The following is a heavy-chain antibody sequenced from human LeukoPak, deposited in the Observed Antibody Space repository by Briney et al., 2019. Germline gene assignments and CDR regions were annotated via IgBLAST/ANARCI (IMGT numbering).Heavy chain of an antibody. CDR1: GFTFREYS. V-gene: IGHV3-23*01. Sequence: PGGSLRLSCVASGFTFREYSMSWVRQTPGKGLEWVSNIRSNGRDTYYTDSVKGRFTISRDNSGNILYLQMNSLRAEDTAVYYCAKGGYTPWFDPWGQGTLVTVSS. D-gene: IGHD2-15*01. CDR2: IRSNGRDT. CDR3: AKGGYTPWFDP. J-gene: IGHJ5*02.